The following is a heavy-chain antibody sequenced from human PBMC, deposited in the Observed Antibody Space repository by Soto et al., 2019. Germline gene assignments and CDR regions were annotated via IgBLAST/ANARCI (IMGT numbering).Heavy chain of an antibody. J-gene: IGHJ4*02. D-gene: IGHD4-17*01. Sequence: QVQLVESGGSVVQPGRSLTLSCATSGFPFSDYAMHWVRQSPGKGLEWVTLISVDGDAKFYADSVQGRFIISRDDSRNTLFLQMNSLRPTDTAVYYCATGGDYGDYYFDSWGRGTLVTLSS. CDR1: GFPFSDYA. CDR3: ATGGDYGDYYFDS. CDR2: ISVDGDAK. V-gene: IGHV3-30-3*02.